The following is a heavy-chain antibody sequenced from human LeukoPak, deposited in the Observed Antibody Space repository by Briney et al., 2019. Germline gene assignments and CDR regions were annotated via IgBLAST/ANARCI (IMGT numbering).Heavy chain of an antibody. CDR2: ISAYNGDT. J-gene: IGHJ4*02. CDR3: ARFGFLSIAAAGSRHAFDY. D-gene: IGHD6-13*01. Sequence: GASVKVSCKASGYTFTSYGISWVRQAPGQGLEWMGWISAYNGDTNYAQKLQGRVTMTTDTSTSTAYMELRSLRSDDTAVYYCARFGFLSIAAAGSRHAFDYWGQGTLVTVSS. V-gene: IGHV1-18*01. CDR1: GYTFTSYG.